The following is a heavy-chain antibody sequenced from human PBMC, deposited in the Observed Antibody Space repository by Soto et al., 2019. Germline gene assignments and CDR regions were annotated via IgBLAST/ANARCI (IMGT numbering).Heavy chain of an antibody. Sequence: GGSLRLSCAASGFTFSSYAMSWVRQAPGKGLEWVSAISGSGVSSYYADSVKGRFTISRDNSNNTLYLQMNSLRAEDTAVYYCAKDLSSSGSYPNPFDYWGQGTLVTVSS. D-gene: IGHD1-26*01. CDR3: AKDLSSSGSYPNPFDY. V-gene: IGHV3-23*01. CDR2: ISGSGVSS. CDR1: GFTFSSYA. J-gene: IGHJ4*02.